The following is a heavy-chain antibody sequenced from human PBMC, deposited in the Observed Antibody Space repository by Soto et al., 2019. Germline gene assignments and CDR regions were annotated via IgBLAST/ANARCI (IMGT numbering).Heavy chain of an antibody. J-gene: IGHJ4*02. Sequence: SETLSLTCAVSGGSISSGGYSWSWIRQPPGKGLEWIGYIYHSGSTHYADSVRGRFTISRDNSKNTLSLQMNSLTAEDTAVYFCAKRRGAGGHFDYWGQGALVTVSS. V-gene: IGHV4-30-2*01. CDR2: IYHSGST. CDR1: GGSISSGGYS. CDR3: AKRRGAGGHFDY. D-gene: IGHD2-15*01.